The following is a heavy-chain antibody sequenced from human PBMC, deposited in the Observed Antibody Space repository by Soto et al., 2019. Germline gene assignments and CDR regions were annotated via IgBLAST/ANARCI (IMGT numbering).Heavy chain of an antibody. CDR2: IYHSGST. Sequence: LRLSCAASGFTFSDYYMSWIRQPPGKGLEWIGYIYHSGSTYYNPSLKSRVTISVDRSKNQFSLKLSSVTAADTAVYYCARVPSPWGQGTLVTVSS. J-gene: IGHJ5*02. CDR1: GFTFSDYY. V-gene: IGHV4-30-2*01. CDR3: ARVPSP.